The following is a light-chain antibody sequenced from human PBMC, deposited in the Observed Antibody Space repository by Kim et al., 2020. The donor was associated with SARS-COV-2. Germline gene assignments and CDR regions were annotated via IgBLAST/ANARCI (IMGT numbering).Light chain of an antibody. CDR3: GTWDSSLSAGV. Sequence: GQKVTISCSGSSSNIGNNYVSWYQQLPGTAPKLLIYDNNKRPAGIPDRFSGSKSGTSATLGITGLQTGDEADYYCGTWDSSLSAGVFGTGTKVTVL. J-gene: IGLJ1*01. CDR1: SSNIGNNY. CDR2: DNN. V-gene: IGLV1-51*01.